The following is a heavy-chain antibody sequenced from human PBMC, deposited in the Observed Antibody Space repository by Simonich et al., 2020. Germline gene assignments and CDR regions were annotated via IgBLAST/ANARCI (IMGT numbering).Heavy chain of an antibody. J-gene: IGHJ4*02. CDR2: ISAYNSNT. CDR3: ARASRGTWWYYYFDY. Sequence: QVQLVQSGAEVKKPGASVKVSCKASGYTFTSYGISWVRQAPGQGLEWMGWISAYNSNTNYAKKLQCRVTMTTDTSTSTAYMELRSLRSDDTAVYYCARASRGTWWYYYFDYWGQGTLVTVSS. CDR1: GYTFTSYG. D-gene: IGHD2-15*01. V-gene: IGHV1-18*01.